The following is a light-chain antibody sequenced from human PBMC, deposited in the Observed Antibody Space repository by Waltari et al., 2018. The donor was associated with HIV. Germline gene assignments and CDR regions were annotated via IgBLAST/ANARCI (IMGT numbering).Light chain of an antibody. V-gene: IGLV2-14*03. CDR2: EVS. J-gene: IGLJ3*02. Sequence: QSVLTQPASVSGSPGQSVTIPCTGTSSDFGFDNYVSWYQQYPGKAPTLIIYEVSSRPSGGSDRFSGSKSGNTASLTISGLQNEDEADYFCTSYTTGDTLRFGGGTKVTVL. CDR3: TSYTTGDTLR. CDR1: SSDFGFDNY.